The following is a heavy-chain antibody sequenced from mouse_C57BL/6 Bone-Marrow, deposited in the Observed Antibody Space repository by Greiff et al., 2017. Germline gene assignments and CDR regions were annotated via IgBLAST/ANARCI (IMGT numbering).Heavy chain of an antibody. J-gene: IGHJ3*01. CDR2: ISYSGST. V-gene: IGHV3-8*01. CDR1: GYSITSDY. Sequence: DVKLQESGPGLAKPSQTLSLTCSVTGYSITSDYWNWIRKFPGNKLEYMGYISYSGSTDYTPSLKSRISITRDTSKNQYYLQLNSVTTEDTATDYCAKYYDYVPSWCAYWGQGTLVTVSA. D-gene: IGHD1-1*01. CDR3: AKYYDYVPSWCAY.